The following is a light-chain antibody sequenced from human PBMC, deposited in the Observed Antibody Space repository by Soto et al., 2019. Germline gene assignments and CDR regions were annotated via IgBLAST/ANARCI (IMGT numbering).Light chain of an antibody. CDR2: DVS. Sequence: QSVLTQPRSVSGSPGQSVTISCTGSSSDVGGYKYVSWYQQHPGKAPKLMIYDVSKRPSGVPDRFSGSKSGNTASLSISGLHAEDEADYYCCSYAGSYIWVFGGGTKLTVL. V-gene: IGLV2-11*01. J-gene: IGLJ3*02. CDR3: CSYAGSYIWV. CDR1: SSDVGGYKY.